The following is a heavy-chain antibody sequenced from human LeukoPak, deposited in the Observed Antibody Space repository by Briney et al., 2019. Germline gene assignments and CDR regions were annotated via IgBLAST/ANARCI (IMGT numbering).Heavy chain of an antibody. V-gene: IGHV4-59*01. CDR1: GGSISSYY. CDR3: ARHPYYDILTAFDY. CDR2: LSKSGNT. Sequence: SETLSLTCTVSGGSISSYYWSWIRLPPGKGLEWIGYLSKSGNTNYSPSLKSRVTIFGDTSKNQFFLKLSSVTAADTAVYYCARHPYYDILTAFDYWGQGTLVTVSS. J-gene: IGHJ4*02. D-gene: IGHD3-9*01.